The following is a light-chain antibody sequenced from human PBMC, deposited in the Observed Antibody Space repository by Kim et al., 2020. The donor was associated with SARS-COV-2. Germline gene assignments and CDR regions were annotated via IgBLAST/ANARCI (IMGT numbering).Light chain of an antibody. CDR2: GAS. Sequence: VSPGERATLSCRASQSVSSNLAWYQQKPGQAPRLLIFGASTRATGIPARFSGSGSGTEFTLTITSLQSEDCALYYCQQYNRWPPLTFGGGTKLEI. CDR1: QSVSSN. V-gene: IGKV3-15*01. J-gene: IGKJ4*01. CDR3: QQYNRWPPLT.